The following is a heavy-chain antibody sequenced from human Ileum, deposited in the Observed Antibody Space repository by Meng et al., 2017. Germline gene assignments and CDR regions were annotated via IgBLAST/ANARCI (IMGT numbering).Heavy chain of an antibody. CDR2: ISQESGRT. D-gene: IGHD2-21*01. CDR1: GDSISSRDW. Sequence: QVHLPEPGPVPLKRSGTLALTCAVSGDSISSRDWWSWVCQPPGKGLEWIGEISQESGRTNYNPSLKSRVTISLDKSKNQFSLNLNSVTAADTAVYYCVRNEGYSLGDWGQGTLVTVSS. V-gene: IGHV4-4*02. CDR3: VRNEGYSLGD. J-gene: IGHJ4*02.